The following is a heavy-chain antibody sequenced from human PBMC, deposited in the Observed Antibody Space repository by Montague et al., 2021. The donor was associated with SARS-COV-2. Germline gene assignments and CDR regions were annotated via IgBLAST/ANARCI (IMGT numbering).Heavy chain of an antibody. CDR1: GGSFSGYY. V-gene: IGHV4-34*01. CDR3: ARERYSFSLTRGSTWFDP. J-gene: IGHJ5*02. CDR2: INHSGST. D-gene: IGHD3-9*01. Sequence: ETLSLTCAVYGGSFSGYYWSWIRQPPGKGLEWIGEINHSGSTNYNPSLKSRVTISVDTSKNQFSLKLSSVTAADTAVYYCARERYSFSLTRGSTWFDPWGQGTPVTV.